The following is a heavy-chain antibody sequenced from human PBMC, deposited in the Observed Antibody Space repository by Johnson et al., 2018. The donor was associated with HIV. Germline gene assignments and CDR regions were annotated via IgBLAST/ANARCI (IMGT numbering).Heavy chain of an antibody. CDR1: GFTFSNAW. J-gene: IGHJ3*02. V-gene: IGHV3-33*08. CDR3: ARGAMRALDI. Sequence: QVQLVESGGGLVKPGGSLRLSCAASGFTFSNAWMRWVRQAPGKGLEWVAVIISDGGNKDYADSVKGRFTISRDNSKNTLYLQMNSPGAGDTAVYYCARGAMRALDIWGQGTMVTVSS. CDR2: IISDGGNK.